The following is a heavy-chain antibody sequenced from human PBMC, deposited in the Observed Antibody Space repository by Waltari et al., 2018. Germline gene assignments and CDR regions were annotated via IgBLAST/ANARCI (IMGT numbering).Heavy chain of an antibody. D-gene: IGHD6-19*01. J-gene: IGHJ4*02. CDR2: ISDYDGNI. CDR1: GYPFTDYI. Sequence: QVQLVQSGPEVKKPGASVKVSCKASGYPFTDYIITWVRQAPGQGLEWMGWISDYDGNINYAQKVQDRVTMTTDTSATTAYMELRSLRSDDAAVYYCARRRRIAVTDSEAFYFDYWGQGTLVTVSS. V-gene: IGHV1-18*04. CDR3: ARRRRIAVTDSEAFYFDY.